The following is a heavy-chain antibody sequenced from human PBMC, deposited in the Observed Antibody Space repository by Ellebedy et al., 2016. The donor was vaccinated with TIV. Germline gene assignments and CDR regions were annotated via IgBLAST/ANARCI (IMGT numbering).Heavy chain of an antibody. D-gene: IGHD3-10*01. CDR1: GFTFSSYA. J-gene: IGHJ2*01. CDR3: AKDYGSGTYYNVGWYFDL. Sequence: GESLKISXAASGFTFSSYAMSWVRQAPGKGLEWVSAISGSGGSTYYADSVKGRFTISRDNSKNTLFLQMNSLRAEDTAVYYCAKDYGSGTYYNVGWYFDLWGRGTLVTVSS. V-gene: IGHV3-23*01. CDR2: ISGSGGST.